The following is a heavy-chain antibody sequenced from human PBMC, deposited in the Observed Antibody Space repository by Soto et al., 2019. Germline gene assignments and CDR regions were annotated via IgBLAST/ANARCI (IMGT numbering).Heavy chain of an antibody. V-gene: IGHV1-2*02. CDR1: GYTFTGYY. CDR2: INPNSGGT. Sequence: WASVKVSCKASGYTFTGYYMHWVRQAPGQGLEWMGWINPNSGGTNYAQKFQGRVAMTRDASISTVYMELTNLSPDDTAVYYCGKGRSGEVGVFYWGQGTRVTVSS. CDR3: GKGRSGEVGVFY. D-gene: IGHD3-10*01. J-gene: IGHJ4*02.